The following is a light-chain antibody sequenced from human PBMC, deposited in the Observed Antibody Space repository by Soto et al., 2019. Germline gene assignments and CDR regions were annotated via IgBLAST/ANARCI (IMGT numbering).Light chain of an antibody. CDR1: QGITNY. CDR2: AAS. Sequence: DIQMTQSPFAMSASVGDRVTITCRASQGITNYVAWFQQKPGKVPKRLISAASSLQSGVPSRFSGSGSGTEFTLTISSLQPEDFATYYCLQHHSYQLKCCGGTKADIK. J-gene: IGKJ4*02. CDR3: LQHHSYQLK. V-gene: IGKV1-17*03.